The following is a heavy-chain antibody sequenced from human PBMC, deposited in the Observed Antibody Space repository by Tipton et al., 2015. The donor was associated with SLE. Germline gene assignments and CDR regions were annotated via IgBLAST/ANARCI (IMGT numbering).Heavy chain of an antibody. V-gene: IGHV4-59*08. D-gene: IGHD7-27*01. CDR3: AYWGLWRDD. Sequence: LRLSCAASGFTFSSDWMSWVRRHPGKGLEWIGYIYYSGSTYYNPPHKSRVTTSIDTSKNQFSLELRSVTAADTAVYYCAYWGLWRDDWGQGTLVTVSS. CDR2: IYYSGST. J-gene: IGHJ4*02. CDR1: GFTFSSDW.